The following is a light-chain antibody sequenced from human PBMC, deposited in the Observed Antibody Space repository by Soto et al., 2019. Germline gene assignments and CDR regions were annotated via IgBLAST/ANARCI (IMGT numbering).Light chain of an antibody. J-gene: IGKJ4*01. CDR1: QDISSW. CDR2: AAS. V-gene: IGKV1-12*01. Sequence: DIQMTQSPSSVSASVGDRVTITCRASQDISSWLAWFQQKPGEAPSLLIYAASSLHSGVPSRFSGSGSGTDFTLPISSLQPEGFATYYCQQGNSFPLTFGGGTKVEI. CDR3: QQGNSFPLT.